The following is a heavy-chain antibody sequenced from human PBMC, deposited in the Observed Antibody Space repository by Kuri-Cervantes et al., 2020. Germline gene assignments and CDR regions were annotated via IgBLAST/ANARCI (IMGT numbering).Heavy chain of an antibody. CDR1: GFTFGDYA. Sequence: GSLEISCTAPGFTFGDYAVSWVRQAPGKGLEWVGRIRSKVNSYATAYVTSVKGRFTISRDNAKNELYLQMNSLRGEDTAVNYCAREFPGTAVSGTEGALDIWGQGTKVTVSS. CDR3: AREFPGTAVSGTEGALDI. J-gene: IGHJ3*02. D-gene: IGHD6-19*01. V-gene: IGHV3-73*01. CDR2: IRSKVNSYAT.